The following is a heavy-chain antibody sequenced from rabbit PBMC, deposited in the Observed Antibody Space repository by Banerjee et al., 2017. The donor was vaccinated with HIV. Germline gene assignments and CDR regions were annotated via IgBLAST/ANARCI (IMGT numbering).Heavy chain of an antibody. CDR3: ARDRDYNSVWDFDL. CDR1: GFSFSSSYW. CDR2: IYAGSSGST. Sequence: QSLEESGGDLVKPGASLTLTCTASGFSFSSSYWICWVRQAPGKGLEWIACIYAGSSGSTYYASWAKGRFTISKTSSTTVTLQMTSLTAADTATYFCARDRDYNSVWDFDLWGPGTLVTVS. D-gene: IGHD4-1*01. V-gene: IGHV1S40*01. J-gene: IGHJ4*01.